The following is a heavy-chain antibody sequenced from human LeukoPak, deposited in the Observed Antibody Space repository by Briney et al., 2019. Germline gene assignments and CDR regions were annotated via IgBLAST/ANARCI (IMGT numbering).Heavy chain of an antibody. CDR1: GGSISSYY. CDR3: ARHSSDYYFDY. D-gene: IGHD6-19*01. Sequence: SETLSLTCTVSGGSISSYYWSWIRQPPGKGLEWIGYIYYSGSTNYNPSLKSRVTIPVDTSKNQFSLKLSSVTAADTAVYYCARHSSDYYFDYWGQGTLVTVSS. V-gene: IGHV4-59*08. CDR2: IYYSGST. J-gene: IGHJ4*02.